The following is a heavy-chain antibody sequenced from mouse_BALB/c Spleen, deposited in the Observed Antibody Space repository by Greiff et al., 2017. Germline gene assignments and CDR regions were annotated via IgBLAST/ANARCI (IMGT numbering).Heavy chain of an antibody. J-gene: IGHJ2*01. Sequence: QVQLKQSGAELMKPGASVKISCKATGYTFSSYWIEWVKQRPGHGLEWIGEILPGSGSTNYNEKFKGKATFTADTSSNTAYMQLSSLTSEDSAVYYCASSRITTVVRRVTWGQGTTLTVSS. CDR3: ASSRITTVVRRVT. D-gene: IGHD1-1*01. CDR1: GYTFSSYW. V-gene: IGHV1-9*01. CDR2: ILPGSGST.